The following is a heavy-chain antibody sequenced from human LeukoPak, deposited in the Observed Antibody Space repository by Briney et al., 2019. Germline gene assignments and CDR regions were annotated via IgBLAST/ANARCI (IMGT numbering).Heavy chain of an antibody. CDR3: AREIVVVVAAPGRWFDP. Sequence: PGGSLRLSCAASEFTFSDYSMNWVRQAPGKGLEWVASISSSSRYIYYADSVKGRFTISRDNAKNSLYLQMNSLRAEDTAVYYCAREIVVVVAAPGRWFDPWGQGTLVTVSS. CDR1: EFTFSDYS. D-gene: IGHD2-15*01. J-gene: IGHJ5*02. V-gene: IGHV3-21*01. CDR2: ISSSSRYI.